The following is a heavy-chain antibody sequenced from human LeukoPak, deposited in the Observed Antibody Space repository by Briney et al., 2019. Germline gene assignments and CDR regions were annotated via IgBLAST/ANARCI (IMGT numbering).Heavy chain of an antibody. V-gene: IGHV3-30-3*01. J-gene: IGHJ4*02. D-gene: IGHD6-13*01. Sequence: GGSLRLSCAASGFTFSSYAMHWVRQAPGKGLEWVAVISYDGSNKYYADSVKGRFTISRDNSKNTLYLQMNSLRAEDTAVYYCAREYSISGQYYFDYWGQGTLVTVSS. CDR2: ISYDGSNK. CDR1: GFTFSSYA. CDR3: AREYSISGQYYFDY.